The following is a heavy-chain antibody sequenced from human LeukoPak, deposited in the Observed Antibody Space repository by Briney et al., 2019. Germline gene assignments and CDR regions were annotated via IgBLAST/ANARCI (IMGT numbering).Heavy chain of an antibody. CDR1: GGTFSSYA. CDR3: ATDYAPYNWNSPTN. V-gene: IGHV1-69*04. Sequence: SVKVSCKASGGTFSSYAISWVRQAPGQGLEWMGRIIPILGIANYAQKFQGRVTITADKSTSTAYMELSSLRSEDTAVYYCATDYAPYNWNSPTNWGQGTLVTVSS. J-gene: IGHJ4*02. D-gene: IGHD1-7*01. CDR2: IIPILGIA.